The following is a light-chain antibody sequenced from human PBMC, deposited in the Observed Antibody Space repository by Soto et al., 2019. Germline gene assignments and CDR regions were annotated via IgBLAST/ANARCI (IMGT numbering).Light chain of an antibody. J-gene: IGKJ4*01. CDR1: QSVSSSY. CDR3: QQYNNWPLT. Sequence: EIVLPQSPGTLSLSPGERATLSCRASQSVSSSYLAWYQQKPGQAPRLLIYGASTRATGIPARFSGSGSGTEFTLTISSLQSEDFAVYYCQQYNNWPLTFGGGTKVDI. V-gene: IGKV3-15*01. CDR2: GAS.